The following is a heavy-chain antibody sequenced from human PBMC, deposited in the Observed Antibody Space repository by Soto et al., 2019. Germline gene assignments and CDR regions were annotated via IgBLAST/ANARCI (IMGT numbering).Heavy chain of an antibody. CDR2: IIPIFGTA. CDR1: GGTFSSYA. D-gene: IGHD3-22*01. Sequence: WASVKVSCKASGGTFSSYAISWVRQAPGQGLEWMGGIIPIFGTANYAQKFQGRVTITADESTSTAYMELSSLRSEDTAVYYCARVGDSSGYYYYYYGMDVWGQGTTVTVSS. J-gene: IGHJ6*02. V-gene: IGHV1-69*13. CDR3: ARVGDSSGYYYYYYGMDV.